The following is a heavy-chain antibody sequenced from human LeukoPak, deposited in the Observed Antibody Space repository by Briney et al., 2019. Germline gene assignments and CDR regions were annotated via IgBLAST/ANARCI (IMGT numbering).Heavy chain of an antibody. Sequence: GASVKVSCKASGYTFTGYYMHWVRQAPGQGLEWMGWINPNSGGTNYAQKFQGRVTMTRDTSISTAYMELSRLRSDDTAVYHCARTVGYSSGWYYFDYWGQGTLVTVSS. J-gene: IGHJ4*02. CDR3: ARTVGYSSGWYYFDY. D-gene: IGHD6-19*01. V-gene: IGHV1-2*02. CDR2: INPNSGGT. CDR1: GYTFTGYY.